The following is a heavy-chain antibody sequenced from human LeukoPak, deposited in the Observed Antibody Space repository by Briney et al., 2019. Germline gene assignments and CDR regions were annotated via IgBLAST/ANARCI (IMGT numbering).Heavy chain of an antibody. V-gene: IGHV1-2*02. D-gene: IGHD6-13*01. CDR3: ARDSSWYYFDY. J-gene: IGHJ4*02. CDR2: INPNSGGT. CDR1: GYTFTGYY. Sequence: GASLKVSCKASGYTFTGYYMPWVRQAPGQGLEWMGWINPNSGGTNYAQKFQGRVTITRDTSISTAYMELSRLRSDDTAVYYCARDSSWYYFDYWGQGTLVTVSS.